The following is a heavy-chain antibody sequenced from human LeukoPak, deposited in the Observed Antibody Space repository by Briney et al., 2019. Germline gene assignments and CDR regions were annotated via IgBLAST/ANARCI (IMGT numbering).Heavy chain of an antibody. D-gene: IGHD3-9*01. CDR2: INPSGGST. V-gene: IGHV1-46*01. Sequence: ASVKVSCKASGYTFTSYYMHWVRQAPGQGLEWMGIINPSGGSTSYAQKFQGRVTMTRDTSTSTVYMELSSLRSEDTAVYYCARAMWARYFDWLYPGWYFGLWGRGTLVTVSS. CDR1: GYTFTSYY. CDR3: ARAMWARYFDWLYPGWYFGL. J-gene: IGHJ2*01.